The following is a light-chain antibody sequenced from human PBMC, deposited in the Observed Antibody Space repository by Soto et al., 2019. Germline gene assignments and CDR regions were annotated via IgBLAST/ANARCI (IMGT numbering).Light chain of an antibody. J-gene: IGKJ4*01. CDR2: AAS. CDR3: LKYNSDQLT. V-gene: IGKV1-27*01. CDR1: QGISNY. Sequence: DIQMTQSPASLSASVGDRVTIACRASQGISNYLAWYQQKPGKVPKLLIYAASTLQSGVPSRFSGSGSGTDFTLSISSLQPEDVATYYCLKYNSDQLTLGGGTKVEIK.